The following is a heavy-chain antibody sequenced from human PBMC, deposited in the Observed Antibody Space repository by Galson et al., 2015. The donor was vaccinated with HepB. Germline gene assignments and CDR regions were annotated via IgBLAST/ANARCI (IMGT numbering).Heavy chain of an antibody. CDR2: TYSRSEWYT. V-gene: IGHV6-1*01. CDR3: ARVFRFASFDY. CDR1: GDSVSSKSSA. Sequence: CAISGDSVSSKSSAWHWIRQSPSRGLEWLGRTYSRSEWYTDYSASVKSRMTISADTSKNQFSLHLNSVTPEDSAVYYCARVFRFASFDYWGQGTQVTVSS. D-gene: IGHD3-10*02. J-gene: IGHJ4*02.